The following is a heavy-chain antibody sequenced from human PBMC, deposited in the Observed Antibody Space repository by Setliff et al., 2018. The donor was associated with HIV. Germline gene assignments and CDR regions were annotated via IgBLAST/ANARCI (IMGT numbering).Heavy chain of an antibody. D-gene: IGHD3-22*01. CDR3: ARMDNYDSSGLGAFDI. CDR1: GGSISSYS. CDR2: IYYSGST. Sequence: SLTCTVSGGSISSYSWSWIRQPPGKGLEWIGYIYYSGSTNYNPSLKSRVTKAVDTSKNQFSLKLSSVTAADTAVYYCARMDNYDSSGLGAFDIWGQGTMVTVSS. V-gene: IGHV4-59*01. J-gene: IGHJ3*02.